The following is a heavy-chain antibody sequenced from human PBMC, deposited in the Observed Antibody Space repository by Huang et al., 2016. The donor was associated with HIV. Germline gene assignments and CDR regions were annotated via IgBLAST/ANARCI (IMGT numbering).Heavy chain of an antibody. D-gene: IGHD2-2*01. CDR3: ARFSHKRSTHESGFGY. CDR2: VYPGDPAT. CDR1: GYTFTHYW. V-gene: IGHV5-51*01. J-gene: IGHJ4*02. Sequence: EVQLVQSGVELKKPGESLKISCRASGYTFTHYWIGWVRQMPGKGLKWLGIVYPGDPATRYRPSFQGQGTIAADKSVNTAYLQWGALKASDTAIYYCARFSHKRSTHESGFGYWGQGTLVTVSS.